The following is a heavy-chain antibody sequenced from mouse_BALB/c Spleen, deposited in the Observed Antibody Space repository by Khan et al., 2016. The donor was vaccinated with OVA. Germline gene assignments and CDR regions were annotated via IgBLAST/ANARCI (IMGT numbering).Heavy chain of an antibody. D-gene: IGHD1-2*01. CDR1: GFNIKDTY. CDR3: ARAEIHYYGSCTLDY. Sequence: VQLQQSGAELVKPGASVKLSCTTSGFNIKDTYIHWVKQRPEQGLEWVGRIDPSTGNIKYDPKFQGKATITAETSSNTAYLHLSSLTSEDTAVDYCARAEIHYYGSCTLDYWGQGTSVTVSS. J-gene: IGHJ4*01. V-gene: IGHV14-3*02. CDR2: IDPSTGNI.